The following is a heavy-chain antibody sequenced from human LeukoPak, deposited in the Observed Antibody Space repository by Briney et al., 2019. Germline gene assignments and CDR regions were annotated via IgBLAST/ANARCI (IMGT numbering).Heavy chain of an antibody. CDR2: INRHSGDT. Sequence: ASVKVSCKASGYTFTGYYVHWVRQAPGQGLEWMGWINRHSGDTSYAQNFQGRVTMTRDTSISTVYMELSRLRSDDTAVYYCAREEGGFDAFDIWGQGTMVTASS. D-gene: IGHD3-16*01. CDR1: GYTFTGYY. CDR3: AREEGGFDAFDI. J-gene: IGHJ3*02. V-gene: IGHV1-2*02.